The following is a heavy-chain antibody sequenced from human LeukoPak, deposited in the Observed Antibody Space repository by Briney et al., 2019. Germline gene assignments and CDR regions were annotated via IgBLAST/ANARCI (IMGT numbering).Heavy chain of an antibody. D-gene: IGHD5-18*01. V-gene: IGHV4-59*12. CDR2: IHYSGST. Sequence: PSETLSLTCTVSGSMYNYYWSWIRQPPGKELEWIGYIHYSGSTNYNPSLKSRVTISMDKSKNQLSLKLNFVTAADTAVYYCARDRGGYTYSHDYWGQGTLVTVSS. CDR1: GSMYNYY. CDR3: ARDRGGYTYSHDY. J-gene: IGHJ4*02.